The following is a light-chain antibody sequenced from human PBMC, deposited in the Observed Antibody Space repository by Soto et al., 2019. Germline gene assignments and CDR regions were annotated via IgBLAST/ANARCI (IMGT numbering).Light chain of an antibody. J-gene: IGLJ2*01. CDR3: QSYDSGPL. V-gene: IGLV1-40*01. CDR1: SSNIGAGYD. Sequence: QSVLTQPPSGSGAPGQRVTISCTGSSSNIGAGYDVHWYQQLPGTAPKLLIYGNSNRPSGVPDRFSASKSGTSASLAITGLQAEDEADYYCQSYDSGPLFGGGTKLTVL. CDR2: GNS.